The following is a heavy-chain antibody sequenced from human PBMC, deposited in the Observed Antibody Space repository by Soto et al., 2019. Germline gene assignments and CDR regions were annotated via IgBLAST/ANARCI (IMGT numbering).Heavy chain of an antibody. CDR3: ARVEWIQLWFVGNWFDP. J-gene: IGHJ5*02. Sequence: ASVKVSCKASGYTFTSYGISWLRQAPGQGLEWMGWISAYNGNTNYAQKLQGRVTMTTDTSTSTAYMELRSLRSDDTAVYYCARVEWIQLWFVGNWFDPWGQGTLVTVSS. CDR2: ISAYNGNT. CDR1: GYTFTSYG. D-gene: IGHD5-18*01. V-gene: IGHV1-18*01.